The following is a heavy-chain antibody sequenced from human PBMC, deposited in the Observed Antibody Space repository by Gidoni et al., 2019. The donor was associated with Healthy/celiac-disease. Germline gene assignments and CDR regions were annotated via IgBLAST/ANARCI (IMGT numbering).Heavy chain of an antibody. CDR3: AREGGRQLGPFDY. Sequence: EVQLVESGGGLVQPGGSLRLSCAASGFTVSSNYMSWVRQAPGKGLEWVSVIYSGGSTYYADSVKGRFTISRDNSKNTLYLQMNSLRAEDTAVYYCAREGGRQLGPFDYWGQGTLVTVSS. J-gene: IGHJ4*02. D-gene: IGHD6-6*01. CDR2: IYSGGST. V-gene: IGHV3-66*02. CDR1: GFTVSSNY.